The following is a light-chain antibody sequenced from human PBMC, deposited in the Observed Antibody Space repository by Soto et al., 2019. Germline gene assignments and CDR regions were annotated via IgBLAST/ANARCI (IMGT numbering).Light chain of an antibody. CDR1: SSDVGGYNY. CDR2: DVG. V-gene: IGLV2-14*01. Sequence: QSALTQPASVSGSPGQSITISCTGTSSDVGGYNYVSWYQQHPGKAPKLMIYDVGIRPSGVSNRFSGSKSGNTASLTISGLQDEDEADYYCSSYTSISTFYVLGTGTKLTVL. CDR3: SSYTSISTFYV. J-gene: IGLJ1*01.